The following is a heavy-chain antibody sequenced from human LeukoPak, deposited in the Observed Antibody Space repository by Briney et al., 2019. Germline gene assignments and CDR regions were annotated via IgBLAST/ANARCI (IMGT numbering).Heavy chain of an antibody. J-gene: IGHJ6*02. CDR2: TIPIFGTA. Sequence: GASVKVSCTASGGTFSSYAISWVRQAPGQGLEWMGGTIPIFGTANYAQKFQGRVTITADESTSTAYMELSSLRSEDTAVYYCASPANRVCGSYYGMDVWGQGTTVTVSS. CDR1: GGTFSSYA. V-gene: IGHV1-69*13. D-gene: IGHD1-14*01. CDR3: ASPANRVCGSYYGMDV.